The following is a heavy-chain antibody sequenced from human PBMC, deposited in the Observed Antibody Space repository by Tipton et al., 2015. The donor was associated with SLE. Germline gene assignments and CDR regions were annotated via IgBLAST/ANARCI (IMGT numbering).Heavy chain of an antibody. CDR3: ARDLGAVAGIFDY. CDR2: IYSGGST. V-gene: IGHV3-66*02. J-gene: IGHJ4*02. Sequence: SLRLSCAASGFTFNNYEMNWVRQAPGKGLEWVSVIYSGGSTYYADSVKGRFSISRDNSKNTLYLQMNSLRAEDTAVYYCARDLGAVAGIFDYWGQGTLVTVSS. CDR1: GFTFNNYE. D-gene: IGHD6-19*01.